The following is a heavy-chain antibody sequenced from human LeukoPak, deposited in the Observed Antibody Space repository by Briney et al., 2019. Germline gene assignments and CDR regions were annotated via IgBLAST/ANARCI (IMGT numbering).Heavy chain of an antibody. Sequence: SETLSLTCAVYGGSFSGYYWSWIRQPPGKGLEWIGKINHSGSTNYNPSLKSRVTISVDTSKNQFSLKLSSVTAADTAVYYCARAYCSGGSCYSRYYYYGMDVWGQGTTVTVSS. CDR3: ARAYCSGGSCYSRYYYYGMDV. D-gene: IGHD2-15*01. J-gene: IGHJ6*02. CDR1: GGSFSGYY. CDR2: INHSGST. V-gene: IGHV4-34*01.